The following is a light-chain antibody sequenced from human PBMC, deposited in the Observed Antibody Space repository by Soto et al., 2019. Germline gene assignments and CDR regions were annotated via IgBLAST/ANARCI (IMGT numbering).Light chain of an antibody. J-gene: IGKJ1*01. V-gene: IGKV3-20*01. CDR2: GAS. CDR3: HQYGSSPQT. CDR1: QTVTSSY. Sequence: EIALTQSPGTLSLSPGERATLSCRASQTVTSSYLAWYQQKPGQAPRLLIYGASSRATGIPDRFSGSGSGTDFTLTISRLEPEDFAVYYCHQYGSSPQTFAQGTKVDIK.